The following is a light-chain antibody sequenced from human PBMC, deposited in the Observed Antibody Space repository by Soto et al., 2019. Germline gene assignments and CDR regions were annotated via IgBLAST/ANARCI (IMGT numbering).Light chain of an antibody. CDR3: QQYSTPYRP. CDR2: KSS. Sequence: DMQMTQYPSTLSAYVGDRGTMTCRSSQSISSWLAWYQQKPGKAPKLLIYKSSRLESGVPSRFSVSGSGTEFALTISILQPDDFAPYDCQQYSTPYRPVGQDPSVEIK. V-gene: IGKV1-5*03. CDR1: QSISSW. J-gene: IGKJ1*01.